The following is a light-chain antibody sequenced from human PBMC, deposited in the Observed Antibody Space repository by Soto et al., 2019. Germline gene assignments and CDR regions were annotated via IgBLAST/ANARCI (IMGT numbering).Light chain of an antibody. CDR1: SSDFGGYNY. CDR3: SSYAGSNNLDV. V-gene: IGLV2-8*01. J-gene: IGLJ1*01. CDR2: EVF. Sequence: QSVLTQPPSASGSPGQSVTLSCTGTSSDFGGYNYVSWYQQHPGKAPKLMIYEVFKRPSGVPDRFSGSKSGNTASLTVSGLQAEDEADYYCSSYAGSNNLDVFGTGTKVTVL.